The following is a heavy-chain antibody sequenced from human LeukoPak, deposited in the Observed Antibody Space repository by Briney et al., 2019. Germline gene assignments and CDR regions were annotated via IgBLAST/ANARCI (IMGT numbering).Heavy chain of an antibody. D-gene: IGHD2-15*01. CDR3: AKDYCRGGNCPLPFFDS. Sequence: GGSLRLSCAVSGSTLTEHAWSWVRQAPGEGLEWVSGIIDVGGTYYADSVKGRFTISRDSSKNTLYLQMNNLRAEDTATYYCAKDYCRGGNCPLPFFDSWGQGTLVTVSS. V-gene: IGHV3-23*01. CDR2: IIDVGGT. J-gene: IGHJ4*02. CDR1: GSTLTEHA.